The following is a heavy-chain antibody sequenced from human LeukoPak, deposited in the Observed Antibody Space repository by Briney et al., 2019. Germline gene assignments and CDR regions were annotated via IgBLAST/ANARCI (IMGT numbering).Heavy chain of an antibody. D-gene: IGHD2-2*02. CDR2: INSDGSTT. Sequence: SGGSLRLSCAASGFTFSSYWMHWVRQAPGKGLVWVSRINSDGSTTNYADSVKGRFTISRDNAKNTLYLQMNSLRAEDTAVYYCAKYTERAFDVWGQGTTVTVSS. V-gene: IGHV3-74*01. J-gene: IGHJ3*01. CDR1: GFTFSSYW. CDR3: AKYTERAFDV.